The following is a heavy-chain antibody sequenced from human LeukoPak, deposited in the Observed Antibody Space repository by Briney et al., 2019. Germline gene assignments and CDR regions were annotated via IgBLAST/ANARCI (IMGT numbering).Heavy chain of an antibody. CDR2: ISYDGSNK. CDR3: ANRYCSGGSCWGFYFDY. CDR1: GFTFSSYG. J-gene: IGHJ4*02. V-gene: IGHV3-30*18. D-gene: IGHD2-15*01. Sequence: GGSLRLSCAASGFTFSSYGMHWVRQAPGKGLEWVAVISYDGSNKYYADSVKGRFTISRDNSKNTLYLQMNSLRAEDTAVYYCANRYCSGGSCWGFYFDYWGQGTLVTVSS.